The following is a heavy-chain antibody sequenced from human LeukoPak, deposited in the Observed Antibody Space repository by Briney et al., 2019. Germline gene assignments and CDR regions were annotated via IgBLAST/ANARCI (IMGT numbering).Heavy chain of an antibody. CDR3: AKQATYYDFWSGYSAFDY. CDR2: IRYDGSNK. Sequence: PGGSLRLSCAASGFTFSSYGMHWVRQAPGKGLEWVAFIRYDGSNKYYADSVKGRFTISRDNSKNTLCLQMNSLRAEDTAVYYCAKQATYYDFWSGYSAFDYWGQGTLVTVSS. J-gene: IGHJ4*02. CDR1: GFTFSSYG. D-gene: IGHD3-3*01. V-gene: IGHV3-30*02.